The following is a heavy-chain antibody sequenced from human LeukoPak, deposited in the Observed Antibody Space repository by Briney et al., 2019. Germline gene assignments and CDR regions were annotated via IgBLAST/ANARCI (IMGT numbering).Heavy chain of an antibody. Sequence: PSETLSLTCTVSGGSISSYYWSWIRQPAGEGLEWIGRIYTSGSTKYNPSLKSPVTMSVDTSKNQFSLKLSSVTAADTAVYYCAREILLLSQDAFDIWGQGTMVTVSS. J-gene: IGHJ3*02. D-gene: IGHD2-15*01. V-gene: IGHV4-4*07. CDR3: AREILLLSQDAFDI. CDR1: GGSISSYY. CDR2: IYTSGST.